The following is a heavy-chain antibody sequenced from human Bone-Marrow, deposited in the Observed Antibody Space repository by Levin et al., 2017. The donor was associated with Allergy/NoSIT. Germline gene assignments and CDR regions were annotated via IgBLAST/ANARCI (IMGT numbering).Heavy chain of an antibody. J-gene: IGHJ4*02. CDR1: GFTFSSHS. CDR2: ISSRSNYI. V-gene: IGHV3-21*01. CDR3: ARERAASAVAGPYYFDY. Sequence: GESLKISCAASGFTFSSHSMNWVRQAPGKGLEWVSSISSRSNYIYYADSVKGRFTISRDNAKHSLYLQMNSLRVDDTAVYYCARERAASAVAGPYYFDYWGQGTLVTVSS. D-gene: IGHD6-19*01.